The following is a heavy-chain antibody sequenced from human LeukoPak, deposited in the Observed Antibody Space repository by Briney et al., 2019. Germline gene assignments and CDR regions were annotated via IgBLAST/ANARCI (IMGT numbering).Heavy chain of an antibody. D-gene: IGHD2-2*01. J-gene: IGHJ4*02. CDR3: ATPVHDASLDY. Sequence: GGCLRLSCAASGFTFSSYGMHWVRPAPGKGLEWVAVIWYDGSNKYYADSVKGRFTISRDNSKNTLYLQMNSLRAEDTAVYYCATPVHDASLDYWGQGTLVTVSS. CDR2: IWYDGSNK. CDR1: GFTFSSYG. V-gene: IGHV3-33*01.